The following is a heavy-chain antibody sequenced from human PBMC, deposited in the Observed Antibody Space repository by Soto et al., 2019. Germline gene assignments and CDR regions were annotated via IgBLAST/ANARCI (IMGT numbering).Heavy chain of an antibody. CDR2: ISTYNDNT. CDR1: GYTFSNYG. V-gene: IGHV1-18*01. CDR3: ARDWYCSGGSCSDCFDP. J-gene: IGHJ5*02. D-gene: IGHD2-15*01. Sequence: ASVKVSCKASGYTFSNYGISWVRQAPGQGLEWMGWISTYNDNTKYVQKLQGRVTMTTDTSTSTAFMELRSLRSDDTAVYYCARDWYCSGGSCSDCFDPWGQGALVTVSS.